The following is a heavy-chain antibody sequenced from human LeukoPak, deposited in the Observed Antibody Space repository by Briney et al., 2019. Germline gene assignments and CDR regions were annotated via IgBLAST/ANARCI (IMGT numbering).Heavy chain of an antibody. D-gene: IGHD2-15*01. V-gene: IGHV3-43D*04. CDR1: GFTFDDHA. Sequence: PGGSLRLSCAASGFTFDDHAMHWVRQAPGKGLEWVSLISWDGGSTYYADSVKGRFTISRDNSKNSLYLQMNSLRAEDTALYYCAKSHCSGGSCYYYYYMDVWGKGTTVTVSS. CDR2: ISWDGGST. J-gene: IGHJ6*03. CDR3: AKSHCSGGSCYYYYYMDV.